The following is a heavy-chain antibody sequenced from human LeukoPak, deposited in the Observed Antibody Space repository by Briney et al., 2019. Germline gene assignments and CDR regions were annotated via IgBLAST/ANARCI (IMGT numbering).Heavy chain of an antibody. V-gene: IGHV3-7*03. D-gene: IGHD6-19*01. J-gene: IGHJ4*02. CDR2: IKQDGSEK. CDR3: ARDRRSYSSGWYDY. CDR1: GFTFSSHW. Sequence: GGSLRLSCAASGFTFSSHWMNWVRQAPGKGLEWVANIKQDGSEKYYVDSVKGRFTISRDNAKNSLYLQMNSLRAEDTAVYYCARDRRSYSSGWYDYWGQGTLVTVSS.